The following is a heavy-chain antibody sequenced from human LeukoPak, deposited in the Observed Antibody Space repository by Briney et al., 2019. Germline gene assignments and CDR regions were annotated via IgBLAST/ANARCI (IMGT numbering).Heavy chain of an antibody. CDR2: IYYSGST. V-gene: IGHV4-59*01. CDR3: ARGQQLESNYYYYYYMDV. Sequence: SETLSLTCTVSGGSISSYYWSWLRQPPGKGLEGIGYIYYSGSTNYNPSLKSRVTISVDTSKNQFSLKLSSVTAADTAVYYCARGQQLESNYYYYYYMDVWGKGTTVTVSS. J-gene: IGHJ6*03. CDR1: GGSISSYY. D-gene: IGHD6-13*01.